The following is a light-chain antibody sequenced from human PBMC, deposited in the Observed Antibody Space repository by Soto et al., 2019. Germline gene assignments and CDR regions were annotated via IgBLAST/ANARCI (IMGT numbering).Light chain of an antibody. Sequence: EIVLTQSPGTLSLSPGERATLSCRASQSVSSSYLAWYQQKPGQAPRLLIYGASSRATGIPDRFSGSGSGTDFTLTIDSLQSEDFAVYYCLHYKDWTRWTLGQGTKVDIK. J-gene: IGKJ1*01. V-gene: IGKV3-20*01. CDR1: QSVSSSY. CDR3: LHYKDWTRWT. CDR2: GAS.